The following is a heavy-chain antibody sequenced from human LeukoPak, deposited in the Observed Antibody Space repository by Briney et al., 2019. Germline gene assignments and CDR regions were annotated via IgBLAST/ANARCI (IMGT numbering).Heavy chain of an antibody. V-gene: IGHV1-2*02. J-gene: IGHJ6*02. CDR3: ARDLGGGDGYYYYGMDV. CDR1: GYTFTGYY. Sequence: ASVKVSCKASGYTFTGYYMHWVRQAPGQGLEWMGWINPNSGGTNYAQKFQGRVTMTRDTSISTAYMELSRLRSDDTAAYYCARDLGGGDGYYYYGMDVWGQGTTVTVSS. D-gene: IGHD2-21*01. CDR2: INPNSGGT.